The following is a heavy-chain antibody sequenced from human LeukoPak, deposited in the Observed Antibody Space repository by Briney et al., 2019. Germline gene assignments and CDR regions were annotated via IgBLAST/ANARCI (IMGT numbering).Heavy chain of an antibody. V-gene: IGHV1-18*01. CDR3: ARGGSSGLDF. D-gene: IGHD5-12*01. CDR1: GYTFTDFG. Sequence: ASVKVSCKASGYTFTDFGINGVRRAPGHGLEWMGRISHYNGNTNYERKFRGRVTMTTDTSTNTAYMELTNLESDDTAVYYCARGGSSGLDFWGQGTLVSVSS. J-gene: IGHJ4*01. CDR2: ISHYNGNT.